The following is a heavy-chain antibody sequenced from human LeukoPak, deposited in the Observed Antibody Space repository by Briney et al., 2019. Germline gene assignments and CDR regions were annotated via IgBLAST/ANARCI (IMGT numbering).Heavy chain of an antibody. V-gene: IGHV1-8*02. D-gene: IGHD6-13*01. CDR2: MNPVSGNA. J-gene: IGHJ4*02. CDR3: ARAPMGAAALY. CDR1: GGTFSSYA. Sequence: ASVKVSCKASGGTFSSYAISWVRQAPGQGLEWMGWMNPVSGNAGSAQKFQGRVTLTRDTSISTAYMELSSLRFDDTAFYYCARAPMGAAALYWGQGTLVTVSS.